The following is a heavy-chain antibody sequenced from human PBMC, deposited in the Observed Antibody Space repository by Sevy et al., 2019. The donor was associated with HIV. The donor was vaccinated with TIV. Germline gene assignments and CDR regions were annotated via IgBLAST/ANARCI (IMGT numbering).Heavy chain of an antibody. J-gene: IGHJ5*02. Sequence: SETLSLTCAVSGGSIRSYYWSWIRQPAGKGLEWIGRIYSGGNTKYNPSLKSRVTMSVDTSKNQFSLELRSVTAADTAVYYCARDKGGSTWFLLDPWCQGRLVTVSS. CDR1: GGSIRSYY. CDR2: IYSGGNT. D-gene: IGHD6-13*01. V-gene: IGHV4-4*07. CDR3: ARDKGGSTWFLLDP.